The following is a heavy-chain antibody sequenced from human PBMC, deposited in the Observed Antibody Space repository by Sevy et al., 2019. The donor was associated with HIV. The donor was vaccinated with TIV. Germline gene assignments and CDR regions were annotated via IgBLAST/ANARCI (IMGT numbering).Heavy chain of an antibody. J-gene: IGHJ3*02. Sequence: GGSLRLSCAASGFTFTRFAMNWVRQAPGKGLEWVSGISGGGGTTYYSDSVKGRFTISRDNSKNTLYLQLNIVRAEDTAVYYCAKGRLRDTTGTEAFDIWGQGTMVTVSS. CDR2: ISGGGGTT. CDR3: AKGRLRDTTGTEAFDI. D-gene: IGHD1-26*01. CDR1: GFTFTRFA. V-gene: IGHV3-23*01.